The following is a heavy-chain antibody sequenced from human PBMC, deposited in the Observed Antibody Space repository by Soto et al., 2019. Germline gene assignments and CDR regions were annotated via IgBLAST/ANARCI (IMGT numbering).Heavy chain of an antibody. CDR2: IKDDGTEK. V-gene: IGHV3-7*01. Sequence: EVQLVESGGGLVQPGGSLRLSCAVSGFTFSSYWMSWVRQAPGKGLEWVANIKDDGTEKNYVDSVKGRFTISRDNGKNSLYLQVNNPRPEDTGVYYWARGHWYHLYWGQGTLVTVAS. D-gene: IGHD6-13*01. CDR3: ARGHWYHLY. CDR1: GFTFSSYW. J-gene: IGHJ4*02.